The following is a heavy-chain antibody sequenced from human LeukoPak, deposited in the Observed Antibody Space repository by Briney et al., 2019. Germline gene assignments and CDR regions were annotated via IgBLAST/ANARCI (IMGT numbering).Heavy chain of an antibody. Sequence: SVKLSCKASGGTFSSYAISWVRHAPGQGLEWMGGIIPIFGTANYAQKFQGRVTITTDESTSTAYMELSSMRSEDTAVYYCARAGDIVVVPAAHGYNWFDPWGQGTLIPVSS. D-gene: IGHD2-2*01. CDR2: IIPIFGTA. J-gene: IGHJ5*02. CDR1: GGTFSSYA. CDR3: ARAGDIVVVPAAHGYNWFDP. V-gene: IGHV1-69*05.